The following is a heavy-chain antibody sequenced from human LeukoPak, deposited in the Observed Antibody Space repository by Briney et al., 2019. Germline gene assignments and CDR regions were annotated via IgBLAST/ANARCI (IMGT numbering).Heavy chain of an antibody. V-gene: IGHV4-34*01. CDR3: ARRTGGIAVAGTDY. D-gene: IGHD6-19*01. Sequence: SETLSLTCAVYGGSFSGYYWSWIRQPPGKGLEWIGEINHSGSTNYNPSLKSRVTISVDTSKNQFSLKLSSVTAADTAVYYCARRTGGIAVAGTDYWGQGTLVTVSS. CDR1: GGSFSGYY. J-gene: IGHJ4*02. CDR2: INHSGST.